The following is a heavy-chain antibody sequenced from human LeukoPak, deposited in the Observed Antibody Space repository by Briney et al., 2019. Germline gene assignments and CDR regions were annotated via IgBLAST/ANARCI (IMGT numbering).Heavy chain of an antibody. CDR1: GFTFSSYD. Sequence: GGSLRLSCAASGFTFSSYDMHWVRQTTGKGLEWVSGIGTAGATFYPGSVKGRFTISRENAKNSLYLQMNNLRAGDTVVYYCTRATAGFDYWGQGTLVTVSS. CDR2: IGTAGAT. J-gene: IGHJ4*02. CDR3: TRATAGFDY. V-gene: IGHV3-13*01.